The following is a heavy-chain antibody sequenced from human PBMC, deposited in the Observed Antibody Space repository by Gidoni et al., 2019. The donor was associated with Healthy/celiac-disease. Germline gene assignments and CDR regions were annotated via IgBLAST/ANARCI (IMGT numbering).Heavy chain of an antibody. CDR3: ARQKAYCSSTSCYRPVRYFDL. J-gene: IGHJ2*01. CDR2: INHIGST. D-gene: IGHD2-2*01. V-gene: IGHV4-34*01. Sequence: QVQLQQWGAGLLKPSETLSLTCAVYGGSFSGYYWSWIRQPPGKGLEWIGEINHIGSTNYNPSLKSLVTISVDTSKNQFSLKLSSVTAADTAVYYCARQKAYCSSTSCYRPVRYFDLWGRGTLVTVSS. CDR1: GGSFSGYY.